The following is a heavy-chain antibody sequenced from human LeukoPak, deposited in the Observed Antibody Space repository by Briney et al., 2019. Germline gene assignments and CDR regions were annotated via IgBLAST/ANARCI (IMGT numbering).Heavy chain of an antibody. V-gene: IGHV3-74*01. D-gene: IGHD2/OR15-2a*01. CDR1: GFTFSRYW. CDR3: ASYLTSIPSGMDV. J-gene: IGHJ6*02. CDR2: ISTDGSST. Sequence: GSLRLSCAASGFTFSRYWMHWLRQAPGKGLVWVSRISTDGSSTSYADSVKGRFTISRDNGKNTLYLQMNSLRAEDTAVYYCASYLTSIPSGMDVWGQGTTVTVSS.